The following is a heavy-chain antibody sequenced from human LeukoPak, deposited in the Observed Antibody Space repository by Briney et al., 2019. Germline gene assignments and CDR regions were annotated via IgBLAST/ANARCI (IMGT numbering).Heavy chain of an antibody. CDR2: IYPGDSDT. J-gene: IGHJ4*02. V-gene: IGHV5-51*01. CDR1: GYTFSSYW. CDR3: ARSGSYDYYFDY. D-gene: IGHD1-26*01. Sequence: GESLKISCKASGYTFSSYWIGWVRQMPGKGLEWMGIIYPGDSDTRYSPSFQGQVTITSDKSITTAYLQWSSLKASDTAMYYCARSGSYDYYFDYWGQGTLVTVSS.